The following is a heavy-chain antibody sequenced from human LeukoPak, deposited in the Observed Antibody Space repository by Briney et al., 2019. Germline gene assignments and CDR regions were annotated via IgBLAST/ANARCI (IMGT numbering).Heavy chain of an antibody. CDR1: GGSFSGYY. D-gene: IGHD2-15*01. CDR2: INHSGST. CDR3: ARVHREYCSGGSCYPSYYFDY. V-gene: IGHV4-34*01. Sequence: SETLSLTCAVYGGSFSGYYWSWIRQPPGKGLEWIGEINHSGSTNYNPSLKSRVTISVDTSKNQFSLKLSSVTAADTAVYYCARVHREYCSGGSCYPSYYFDYWGQGTLVTVSS. J-gene: IGHJ4*02.